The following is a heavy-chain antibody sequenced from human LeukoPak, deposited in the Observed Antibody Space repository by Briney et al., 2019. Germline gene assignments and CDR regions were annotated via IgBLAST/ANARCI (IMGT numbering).Heavy chain of an antibody. D-gene: IGHD5-12*01. CDR1: GYTFTNYY. CDR2: NSPSGGTT. CDR3: ARDSGYSGYDHIRGDY. V-gene: IGHV1-46*01. Sequence: ASVKVSCKASGYTFTNYYMHWVRQAPGHGLEWMGINSPSGGTTSYTQKFQGRITMTSDMSTTTVYMELSSLRSDDTAVYYCARDSGYSGYDHIRGDYWGQGTLVTVSS. J-gene: IGHJ4*02.